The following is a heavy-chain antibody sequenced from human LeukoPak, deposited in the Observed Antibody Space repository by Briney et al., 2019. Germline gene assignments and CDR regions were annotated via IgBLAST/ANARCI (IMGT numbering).Heavy chain of an antibody. CDR3: ARGIRTRIAVAGTGVVDY. CDR1: GFIFSSYS. D-gene: IGHD6-19*01. CDR2: ISSSSSYI. V-gene: IGHV3-21*01. J-gene: IGHJ4*02. Sequence: GGSLRLSCAASGFIFSSYSMNWVRQAPGKGLEWVSSISSSSSYIYYADSVKGRFTISRDNAKNSLYLQMNSLRAEDTAVYYCARGIRTRIAVAGTGVVDYWGQGTLVTVSS.